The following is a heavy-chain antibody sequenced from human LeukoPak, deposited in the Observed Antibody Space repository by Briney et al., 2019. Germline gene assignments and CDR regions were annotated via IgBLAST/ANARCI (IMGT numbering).Heavy chain of an antibody. V-gene: IGHV3-48*02. J-gene: IGHJ4*02. CDR3: ARDDTNDY. D-gene: IGHD3-22*01. CDR2: ISSSSSTI. Sequence: GGSLRLSCAASGFTFSSYSMNWVRQAPGKRLVWVSYISSSSSTIFYADSVKGRFTISRDNAKNSLYLQMSSLRDEDTAMYYCARDDTNDYWGQGTLVTVSS. CDR1: GFTFSSYS.